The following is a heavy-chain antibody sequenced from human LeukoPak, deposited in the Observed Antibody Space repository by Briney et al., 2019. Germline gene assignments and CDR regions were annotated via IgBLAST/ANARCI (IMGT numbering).Heavy chain of an antibody. J-gene: IGHJ4*02. Sequence: GGSLRLSCTASRFTFSTYAMSWVRRAPGKGLEWVSSISGSGDTTYYTGSVKGRLTISRDNSKNALYLQMSSLRAEDTAVYYCAKSQRNDQQVVQRIDYWGQGTLVTVSS. CDR2: ISGSGDTT. V-gene: IGHV3-23*01. CDR1: RFTFSTYA. CDR3: AKSQRNDQQVVQRIDY. D-gene: IGHD2-2*01.